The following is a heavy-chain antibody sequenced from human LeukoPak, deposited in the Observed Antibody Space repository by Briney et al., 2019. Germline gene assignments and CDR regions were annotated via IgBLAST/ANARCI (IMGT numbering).Heavy chain of an antibody. CDR3: ARDSGTAANWFDP. CDR1: GYTFTGYY. Sequence: GASVKVSRKASGYTFTGYYMHWVRQAPGQGLEWMGWINPNSGGTNYAQKFQGRVTMTRDTSISTAFMELSRLRSDDTAVYYCARDSGTAANWFDPWGQGTLVTVSS. CDR2: INPNSGGT. D-gene: IGHD1-1*01. J-gene: IGHJ5*02. V-gene: IGHV1-2*02.